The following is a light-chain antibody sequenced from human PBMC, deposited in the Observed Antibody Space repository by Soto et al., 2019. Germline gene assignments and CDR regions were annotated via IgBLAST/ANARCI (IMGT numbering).Light chain of an antibody. CDR2: DAS. CDR1: QSISSW. V-gene: IGKV1-5*01. Sequence: DIQMTQSPSTLSAAVGDRVTITCRASQSISSWLAWYQQKPGKAPKLLIYDASSLESGVPSRFSGSGSGTEFTLTISSLQPDDFATYDCQHYNSYSLTFGQGTKVEIK. J-gene: IGKJ1*01. CDR3: QHYNSYSLT.